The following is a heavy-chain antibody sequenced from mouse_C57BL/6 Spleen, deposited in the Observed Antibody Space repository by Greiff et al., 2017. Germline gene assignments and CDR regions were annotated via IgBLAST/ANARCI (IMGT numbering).Heavy chain of an antibody. Sequence: SGPELVKPGASVKISCKASGYSFTGYYMNWVKQSPEKSLEWIGEINPSTGGTTYNQKFKAKATLTVDKSSSTAYMQLKRLTSEDSAVYYCARREVYYDYGFAYWGQGTLVTVSA. D-gene: IGHD2-4*01. J-gene: IGHJ3*01. CDR1: GYSFTGYY. CDR2: INPSTGGT. V-gene: IGHV1-42*01. CDR3: ARREVYYDYGFAY.